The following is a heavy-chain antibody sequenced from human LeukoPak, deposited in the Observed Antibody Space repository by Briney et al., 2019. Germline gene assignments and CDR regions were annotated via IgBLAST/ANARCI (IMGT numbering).Heavy chain of an antibody. Sequence: GGSLRLSCAASGFNFPDHTINWVRQAPGKGLEWVGYITSEARGGTTQYAASVADRITSSRDDSKRIAYLQLNSLKPEDAAVYYCTRGRCGPCLIDYWGQGTLVTVSS. CDR2: ITSEARGGTT. V-gene: IGHV3-49*04. D-gene: IGHD2-21*01. J-gene: IGHJ4*02. CDR3: TRGRCGPCLIDY. CDR1: GFNFPDHT.